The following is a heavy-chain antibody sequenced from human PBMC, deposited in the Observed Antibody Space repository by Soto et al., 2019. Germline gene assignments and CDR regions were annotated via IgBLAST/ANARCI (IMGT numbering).Heavy chain of an antibody. V-gene: IGHV3-66*01. CDR1: EFTVSSNY. CDR3: AKDPRIGIAVAGVFDY. J-gene: IGHJ4*02. Sequence: PVGSLRLSCAASEFTVSSNYMSCVRQAPGKGLEWVSVIYSGGSTDYADSVKGRFTISRDNSKNTLYLQMNSLRAEDTAVYYCAKDPRIGIAVAGVFDYWGQGTLVTVS. D-gene: IGHD6-19*01. CDR2: IYSGGST.